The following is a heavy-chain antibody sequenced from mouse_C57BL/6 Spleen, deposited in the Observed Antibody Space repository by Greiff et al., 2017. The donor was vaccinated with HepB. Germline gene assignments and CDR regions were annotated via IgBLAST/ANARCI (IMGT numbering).Heavy chain of an antibody. J-gene: IGHJ2*01. D-gene: IGHD1-1*01. CDR1: GFNIKDYY. V-gene: IGHV14-2*01. CDR3: ARSYGGSYFDY. Sequence: EVKLVESGAELVKPGASVKLSCTASGFNIKDYYMHWVKQRTEQGLEWIGRIDPEDGETKYAPKFQGKATITADTSSNTAYRQLSSLTSEDTAVYYCARSYGGSYFDYWGQGTTLTVSS. CDR2: IDPEDGET.